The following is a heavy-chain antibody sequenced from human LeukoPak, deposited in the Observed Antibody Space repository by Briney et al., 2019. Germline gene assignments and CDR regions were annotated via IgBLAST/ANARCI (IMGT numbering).Heavy chain of an antibody. J-gene: IGHJ4*02. CDR3: ASPGIAAAGALDY. CDR2: IYSGGST. CDR1: GFTLSSNY. Sequence: GGSLRLSCAASGFTLSSNYMSWVRQAPGKGLEWVSVIYSGGSTYYADSVKGRFTISRDNSKNTLYLQMNSLRAEDMAVYYCASPGIAAAGALDYWGQGTLVTVSS. V-gene: IGHV3-66*01. D-gene: IGHD6-13*01.